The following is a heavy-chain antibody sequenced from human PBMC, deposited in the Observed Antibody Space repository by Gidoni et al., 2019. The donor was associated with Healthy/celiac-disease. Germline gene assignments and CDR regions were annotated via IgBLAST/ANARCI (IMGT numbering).Heavy chain of an antibody. CDR3: ARDTADYYDSSGRRESAEYFQH. CDR1: GGTFSSYA. CDR2: IIPSFGTA. V-gene: IGHV1-69*01. D-gene: IGHD3-22*01. Sequence: QVQLVQSGAEVKKPGSSVKVSCKASGGTFSSYAISWVRQAPGQGLEWMGGIIPSFGTANYAQKFQGRVTITADESTSTAYMELSSLRSEDTAVYYCARDTADYYDSSGRRESAEYFQHWGQGTLVTVSS. J-gene: IGHJ1*01.